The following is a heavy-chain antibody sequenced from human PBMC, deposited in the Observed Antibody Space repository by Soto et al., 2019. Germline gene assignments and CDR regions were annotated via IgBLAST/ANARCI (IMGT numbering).Heavy chain of an antibody. CDR2: IDPSDSYT. CDR1: GYSFTSYW. D-gene: IGHD6-13*01. CDR3: ARSRVGSWYSDYYYYGMDV. Sequence: PGESLKISCKGSGYSFTSYWISWVRQMPGKGLEWMGRIDPSDSYTNYSPSFQGHVTISADKSISTAYLQWSSLKASDTAMYYCARSRVGSWYSDYYYYGMDVWGQGTTVTVSS. V-gene: IGHV5-10-1*01. J-gene: IGHJ6*02.